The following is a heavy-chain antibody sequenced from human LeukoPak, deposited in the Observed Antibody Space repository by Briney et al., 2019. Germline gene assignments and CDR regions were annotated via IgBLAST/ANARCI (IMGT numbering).Heavy chain of an antibody. V-gene: IGHV3-7*04. J-gene: IGHJ4*02. CDR2: IKQDGSEK. Sequence: GGSLRLSCAASGFTFSGSAMSWVRQAPGKGLEWVANIKQDGSEKYYVDSVKGRFTISRDNAKNSLYLQMNSLRAEDTAMYYCARGEYYYDGGYWGQGTLVTVSS. CDR1: GFTFSGSA. D-gene: IGHD3-22*01. CDR3: ARGEYYYDGGY.